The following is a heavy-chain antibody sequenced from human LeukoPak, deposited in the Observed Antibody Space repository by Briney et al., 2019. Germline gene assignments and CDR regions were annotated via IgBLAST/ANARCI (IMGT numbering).Heavy chain of an antibody. J-gene: IGHJ4*02. V-gene: IGHV3-48*01. CDR1: GFTFSSYS. Sequence: PGGSLRLSCAASGFTFSSYSMNWVRQAPGKGLEWVSYISSSSSTIYYADSVKGRFTISRDNAKNSLYLQMNSLRAEDTAVYYCAGFLRGYYPIFDYWGQGTLVTVSS. CDR2: ISSSSSTI. D-gene: IGHD3-3*01. CDR3: AGFLRGYYPIFDY.